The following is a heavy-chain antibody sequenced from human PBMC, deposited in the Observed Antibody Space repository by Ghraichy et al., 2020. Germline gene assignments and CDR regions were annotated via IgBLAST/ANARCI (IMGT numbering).Heavy chain of an antibody. CDR1: GGSFSGYY. V-gene: IGHV4-34*01. Sequence: SETLSLTCAVYGGSFSGYYWSWIRQPPGKGLEWIGEINHSGSTNYNPSLKSRVTISVDTSKNQFSLKLSSVTAADTAVYYCAEGYGTTFDYWGQGTLVTVSS. CDR2: INHSGST. J-gene: IGHJ4*02. D-gene: IGHD5-18*01. CDR3: AEGYGTTFDY.